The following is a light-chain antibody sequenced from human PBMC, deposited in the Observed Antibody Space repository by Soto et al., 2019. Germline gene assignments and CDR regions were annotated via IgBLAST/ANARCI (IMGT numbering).Light chain of an antibody. CDR3: SSFTSNRIYV. V-gene: IGLV2-14*03. Sequence: QSVLTRPTSVSGSPGQSITISCTGNHNDIGTYDYVSWYQQHPGRAPRLLIHGVTTRPSGISGRFPASKSGLTASLTISGLQPEDEADYYCSSFTSNRIYVFGPGTKVTVL. CDR1: HNDIGTYDY. J-gene: IGLJ1*01. CDR2: GVT.